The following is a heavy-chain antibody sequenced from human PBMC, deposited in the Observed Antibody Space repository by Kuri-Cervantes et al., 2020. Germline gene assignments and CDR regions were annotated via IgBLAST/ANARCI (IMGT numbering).Heavy chain of an antibody. CDR3: ARTIYDSSGYYPFAWFDP. D-gene: IGHD3-22*01. CDR2: IYYSGST. J-gene: IGHJ5*02. Sequence: SETLSLTCTVSGGSISSYYWSWIRQPPGKGLEWIGYIYYSGSTNYNPSLKSRVTISVDTSKNQFSLKLSSVTAADTAVYYCARTIYDSSGYYPFAWFDPWGQGTLVTVSS. CDR1: GGSISSYY. V-gene: IGHV4-59*12.